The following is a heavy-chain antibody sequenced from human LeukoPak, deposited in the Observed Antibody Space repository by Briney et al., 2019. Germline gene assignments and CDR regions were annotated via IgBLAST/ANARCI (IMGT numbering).Heavy chain of an antibody. J-gene: IGHJ4*02. CDR1: GFTFSNFG. D-gene: IGHD1-1*01. CDR3: AKDRAWKFYFDS. Sequence: PGGSLRLSRATSGFTFSNFGMHWVRQAPGRGLEWVAFIRYDGVIQFYADSVKGRFTISRDDSKNTLFLHMNTLRAEDTAVYYCAKDRAWKFYFDSWGQGTLVTVSS. V-gene: IGHV3-30*02. CDR2: IRYDGVIQ.